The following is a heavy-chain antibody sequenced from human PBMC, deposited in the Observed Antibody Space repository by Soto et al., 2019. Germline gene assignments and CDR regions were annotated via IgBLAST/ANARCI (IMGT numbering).Heavy chain of an antibody. CDR3: VRDWGGLGY. CDR1: GFTFSSYE. Sequence: SLRLSCAASGFTFSSYEMNWVRQAPGKGLEWVSYISSSGSTIYYADSVKGRFTISRDNAKNSLYLEMNSLRVEDTAVYYCVRDWGGLGYWGQGTLVTVSS. D-gene: IGHD3-10*01. J-gene: IGHJ4*02. V-gene: IGHV3-48*03. CDR2: ISSSGSTI.